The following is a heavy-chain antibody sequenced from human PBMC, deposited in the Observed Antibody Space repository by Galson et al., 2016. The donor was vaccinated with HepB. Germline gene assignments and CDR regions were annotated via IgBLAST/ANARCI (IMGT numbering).Heavy chain of an antibody. J-gene: IGHJ4*02. D-gene: IGHD2-21*01. CDR1: GGTFTIYS. V-gene: IGHV1-69*13. Sequence: SVKVSCKASGGTFTIYSFSWVRQAPGQGLEWMGGIIPIFGTSNYAQKFQGRVTITADASTKTVYMELTSLTSEDTAVYCCASEESFLFAKFDYWGQGTLVTVSS. CDR3: ASEESFLFAKFDY. CDR2: IIPIFGTS.